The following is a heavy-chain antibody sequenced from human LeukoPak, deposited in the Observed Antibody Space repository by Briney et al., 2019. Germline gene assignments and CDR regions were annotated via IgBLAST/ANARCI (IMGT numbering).Heavy chain of an antibody. V-gene: IGHV1-18*01. CDR3: AREVVYYDILTGHLPWGYGMDI. D-gene: IGHD3-9*01. CDR1: GYTFTSYG. CDR2: ISAYNGNT. J-gene: IGHJ6*02. Sequence: ASAKVSCKASGYTFTSYGISWVRQAPGQGLEWMGWISAYNGNTNYAQRLQGRVTMTTDTSTSTAYMELRSLRSDDTAVYYCAREVVYYDILTGHLPWGYGMDIWGQGTTVTVSS.